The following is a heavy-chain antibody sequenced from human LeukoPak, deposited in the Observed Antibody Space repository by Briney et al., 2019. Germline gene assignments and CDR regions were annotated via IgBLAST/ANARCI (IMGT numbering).Heavy chain of an antibody. CDR2: IKQDGSEK. J-gene: IGHJ4*02. CDR1: GFTFNTYW. CDR3: ARDSWSDYGGNSYLFDY. V-gene: IGHV3-7*01. D-gene: IGHD4-23*01. Sequence: GGSLRLSCAASGFTFNTYWMTWVRQAPGKGLEWVANIKQDGSEKYYVDSVKGRFTISRDNAKNSLYLQMNSLRAEDTAVYYCARDSWSDYGGNSYLFDYWGQGTLVTVSS.